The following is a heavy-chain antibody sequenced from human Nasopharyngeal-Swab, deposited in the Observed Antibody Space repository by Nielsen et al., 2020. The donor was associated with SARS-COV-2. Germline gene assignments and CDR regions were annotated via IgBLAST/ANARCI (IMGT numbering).Heavy chain of an antibody. CDR2: IYHGGST. V-gene: IGHV4-34*01. Sequence: SQTPSLSCAVHGGSLCGYIWNWIPPSPGMGLGWIGEIYHGGSTNYNPPLKSRVTISIDTSKNQFSLILTSLTAADTAVYFCARPTNWGRFWYFDLWGRGTLVTVSS. D-gene: IGHD7-27*01. J-gene: IGHJ2*01. CDR3: ARPTNWGRFWYFDL. CDR1: GGSLCGYI.